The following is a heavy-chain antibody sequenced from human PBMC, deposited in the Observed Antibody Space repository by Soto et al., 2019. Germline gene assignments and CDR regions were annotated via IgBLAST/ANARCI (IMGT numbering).Heavy chain of an antibody. V-gene: IGHV3-30*18. CDR2: ISHDGSNT. Sequence: QVQLVESGGGVVQPGRSLRLSCVASGFTLSNTGMHWVRQAPGKGLAWVAMISHDGSNTYYGDSVKGRFAISRDNSWNTPYLQMDSLRPEDTSVYYCAKDWGSSGWFNWFDPWGQGTLVTVSS. D-gene: IGHD6-19*01. CDR3: AKDWGSSGWFNWFDP. CDR1: GFTLSNTG. J-gene: IGHJ5*02.